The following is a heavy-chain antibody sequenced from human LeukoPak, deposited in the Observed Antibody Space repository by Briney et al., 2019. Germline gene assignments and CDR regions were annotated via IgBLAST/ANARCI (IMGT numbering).Heavy chain of an antibody. D-gene: IGHD4-23*01. CDR3: AKDLRLSVGTSPFDY. CDR2: ISYSDDTI. J-gene: IGHJ4*02. Sequence: GGSLRLSCAASGFTFRSYELNWVRQAPGKGLEWVSYISYSDDTIYYADSVKGRFTISRDNAKNSLYLQMNSLRAEDTAVYYCAKDLRLSVGTSPFDYWGQGTLVTVSS. CDR1: GFTFRSYE. V-gene: IGHV3-48*03.